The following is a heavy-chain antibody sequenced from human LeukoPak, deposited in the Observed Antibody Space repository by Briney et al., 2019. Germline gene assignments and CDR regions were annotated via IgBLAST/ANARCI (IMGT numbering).Heavy chain of an antibody. J-gene: IGHJ4*02. V-gene: IGHV3-33*01. CDR2: ISFDGSNK. D-gene: IGHD3-16*02. CDR1: GFTFSSYD. Sequence: GESLKISCAASGFTFSSYDMHWVRQAPGKGLEWVAVISFDGSNKYCADSVKGRFTISRDDSKNTLYLQMNSLRAEDTAVYYCARDIESGYFDYWGQGTLVTVSS. CDR3: ARDIESGYFDY.